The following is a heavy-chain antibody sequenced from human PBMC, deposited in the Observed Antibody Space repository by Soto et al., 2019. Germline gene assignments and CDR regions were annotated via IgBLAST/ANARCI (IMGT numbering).Heavy chain of an antibody. CDR2: ISSNSAYI. V-gene: IGHV3-21*01. CDR1: GFTFRSFT. D-gene: IGHD6-13*01. CDR3: TRDASRDSSARGWFDP. Sequence: EGSLRLSCAASGFTFRSFTMNWVRQAPGKGLEWVSTISSNSAYIYYTDALRGRFTISRDNAKNSLHLQMNSLRAEDTAVYYCTRDASRDSSARGWFDPWGPGTLVTVSS. J-gene: IGHJ5*02.